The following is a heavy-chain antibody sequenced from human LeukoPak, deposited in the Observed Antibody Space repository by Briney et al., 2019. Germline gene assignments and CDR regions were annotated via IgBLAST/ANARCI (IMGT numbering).Heavy chain of an antibody. Sequence: GGSLRLSCAASGFTFSSYAMSWVRQAPGKGLEWVSAISGSGGSAYYADSVKGRFTISRDNAKNSLYLQMNSLRAEDTAVYYCARDIRGDYITYYYYGMDVWGQGTTVTVSS. CDR2: ISGSGGSA. J-gene: IGHJ6*02. V-gene: IGHV3-23*01. CDR1: GFTFSSYA. CDR3: ARDIRGDYITYYYYGMDV. D-gene: IGHD4-17*01.